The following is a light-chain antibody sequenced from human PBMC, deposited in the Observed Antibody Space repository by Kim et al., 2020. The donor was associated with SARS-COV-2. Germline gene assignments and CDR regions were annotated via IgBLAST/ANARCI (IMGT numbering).Light chain of an antibody. CDR3: QSYDSVLSGYV. Sequence: QTVTISCTGDRSNIGTGYDVHWFQQLPGTAPKLLIYGDKNRPSGVPDRFSGSKSANSASLAIAGLQAEDEADYYCQSYDSVLSGYVFGSGTKVTVL. J-gene: IGLJ1*01. V-gene: IGLV1-40*01. CDR1: RSNIGTGYD. CDR2: GDK.